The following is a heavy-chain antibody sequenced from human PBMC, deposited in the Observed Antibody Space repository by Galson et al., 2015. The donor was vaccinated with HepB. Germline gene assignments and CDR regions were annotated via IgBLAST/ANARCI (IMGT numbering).Heavy chain of an antibody. CDR2: VSPRPYLT. CDR3: ARDRPGYGGSQYLDP. J-gene: IGHJ5*02. D-gene: IGHD3-16*01. V-gene: IGHV1-69*04. CDR1: GSTFTSFA. Sequence: SVKVSCKASGSTFTSFAITWVRKTPGQGLEWIGRVSPRPYLTSHGLNFEGRVTLSADISATAAYMELTGLRFDDAAVYFCARDRPGYGGSQYLDPGGQGTLITVAS.